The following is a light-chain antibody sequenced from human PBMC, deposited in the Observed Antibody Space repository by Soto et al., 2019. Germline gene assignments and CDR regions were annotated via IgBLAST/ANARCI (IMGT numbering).Light chain of an antibody. CDR2: TAS. V-gene: IGKV1-27*01. J-gene: IGKJ1*01. Sequence: DIQMTQSPSSLSASVGDRVTITCRASQGISNFLAWYQQRPGKGPKLLIHTASTLQSGVPSRFSGSGSGSDFTLTISSLQPEDVSTYYCQTDNSAPTWTFGHGTEVEIK. CDR1: QGISNF. CDR3: QTDNSAPTWT.